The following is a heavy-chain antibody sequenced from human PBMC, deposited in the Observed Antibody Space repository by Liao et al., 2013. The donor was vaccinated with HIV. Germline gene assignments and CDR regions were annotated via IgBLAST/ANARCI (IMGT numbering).Heavy chain of an antibody. J-gene: IGHJ6*03. V-gene: IGHV4-59*01. CDR1: GASMSSYY. CDR3: ARGVKSPGVFYYYYMDV. D-gene: IGHD3-10*01. CDR2: IYYSGST. Sequence: QVQLQESGSGLVKSSETLSLTCTVSGASMSSYYWSWIRQPPGKGLEWVGYIYYSGSTNYNPSLKSRVTISVDMSKNQFSLKLTSVTAADTAVYFCARGVKSPGVFYYYYMDVWANGTTVTV.